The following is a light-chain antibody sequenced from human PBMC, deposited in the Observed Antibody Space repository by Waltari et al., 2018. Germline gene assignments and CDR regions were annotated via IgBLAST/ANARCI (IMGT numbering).Light chain of an antibody. J-gene: IGKJ2*01. V-gene: IGKV3-20*01. CDR1: QSVTSRY. CDR2: GAS. CDR3: HQYGSSPYI. Sequence: EIVLTQSPGTLSLSPGERATLSCRASQSVTSRYIAWYQQKPGQPPRRLFYGASSRATGIPDRFSGSGSGTDFTLTISRLEPEEFAVYYCHQYGSSPYIFGQGTKLEIK.